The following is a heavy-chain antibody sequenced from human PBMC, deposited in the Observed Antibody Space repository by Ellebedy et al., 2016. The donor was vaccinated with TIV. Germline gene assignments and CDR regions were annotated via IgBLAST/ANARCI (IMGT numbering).Heavy chain of an antibody. V-gene: IGHV3-7*03. J-gene: IGHJ4*02. CDR1: GFAFANYW. CDR3: ARGTTSGATYFES. Sequence: GESLKISCADSGFAFANYWMNWVRQAPGKGLEWVARINRDGSAKYYVDSVKGRFTISRDNAKNSLSLHMNNLRVEDTAVHYCARGTTSGATYFESWGQGTLVTVSS. CDR2: INRDGSAK. D-gene: IGHD3-16*01.